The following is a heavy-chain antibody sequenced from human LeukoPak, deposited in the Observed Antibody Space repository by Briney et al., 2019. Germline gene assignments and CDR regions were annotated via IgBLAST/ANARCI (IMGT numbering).Heavy chain of an antibody. D-gene: IGHD2-2*01. V-gene: IGHV4-4*02. Sequence: SETLSLTCAVSGGSISGSNWWSWVRQPPGKGLEWIGQINHSGSTNYNPSLKSRVTISVDTSKNQFSLKLSSVTAADTAVYYCARVKFSYCSSTSCPRRFDPWGQGTLVTVSS. CDR1: GGSISGSNW. CDR2: INHSGST. J-gene: IGHJ5*02. CDR3: ARVKFSYCSSTSCPRRFDP.